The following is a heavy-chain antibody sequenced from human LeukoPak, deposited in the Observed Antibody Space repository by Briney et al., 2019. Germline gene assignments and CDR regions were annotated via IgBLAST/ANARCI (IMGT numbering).Heavy chain of an antibody. CDR3: AKDLPPTVTKGYFDY. Sequence: GGSLRLSCAASGFTFSSYAMGWVRQAPGKGLEWVSAISGSGGSTYYADSVKGRFTISRDNSKNTLYLQMNSLRAEDTAVYYCAKDLPPTVTKGYFDYWGQGTLVTVSS. CDR2: ISGSGGST. D-gene: IGHD4-17*01. CDR1: GFTFSSYA. V-gene: IGHV3-23*01. J-gene: IGHJ4*02.